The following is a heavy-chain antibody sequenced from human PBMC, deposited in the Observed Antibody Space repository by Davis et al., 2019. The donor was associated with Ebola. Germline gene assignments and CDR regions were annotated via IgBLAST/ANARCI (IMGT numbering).Heavy chain of an antibody. J-gene: IGHJ3*02. Sequence: GESLKISCVASGFTFSNSDMIWVRQAPGKGLEWVSTLGTSADTYYADSVKGRFTISRDNSKNTLYLQMNGLRVEDTATYYCAKDTSNIWFDIWGQGTNVTVSS. V-gene: IGHV3-23*01. CDR3: AKDTSNIWFDI. D-gene: IGHD1-26*01. CDR2: LGTSADT. CDR1: GFTFSNSD.